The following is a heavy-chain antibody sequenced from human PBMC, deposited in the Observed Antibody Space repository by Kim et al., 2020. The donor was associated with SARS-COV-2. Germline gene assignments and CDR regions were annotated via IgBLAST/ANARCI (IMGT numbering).Heavy chain of an antibody. D-gene: IGHD1-26*01. CDR3: AKSFSGSYFGYDY. CDR1: GFTFNTYG. J-gene: IGHJ4*02. Sequence: GGSLRLSCAASGFTFNTYGMHWVRQAPGKGLEWVTVISFDGSKKYYVDSVKGRFTISRDNSENTLYLQMNSLRIDDTAVYYCAKSFSGSYFGYDYWGQGTLVTVSS. CDR2: ISFDGSKK. V-gene: IGHV3-30*18.